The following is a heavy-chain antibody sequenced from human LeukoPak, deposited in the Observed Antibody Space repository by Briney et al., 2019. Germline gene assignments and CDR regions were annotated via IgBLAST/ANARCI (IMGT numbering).Heavy chain of an antibody. CDR3: AKDLSQYDSSGYRYFDY. J-gene: IGHJ4*02. CDR2: IQYNGGNK. D-gene: IGHD3-22*01. V-gene: IGHV3-30*02. CDR1: GFTFSTYG. Sequence: GGSLRLSCAASGFTFSTYGVHWVRQAPGKGLEWVAFIQYNGGNKYYADSVKGRFAISRDNSQNTLYLQMDSLRAEDTAVYYCAKDLSQYDSSGYRYFDYWGQGSPVTVSS.